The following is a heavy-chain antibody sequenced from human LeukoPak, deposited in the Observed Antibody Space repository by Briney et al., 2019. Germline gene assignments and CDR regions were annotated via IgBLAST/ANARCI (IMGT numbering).Heavy chain of an antibody. J-gene: IGHJ4*02. CDR1: GLTFSSYW. CDR2: INSGGSST. V-gene: IGHV3-74*01. CDR3: ARASGTDSTGYVQIDF. Sequence: PGGSLRLSCAASGLTFSSYWMHWVRQAPGKGLVWLSRINSGGSSTSYADSVKGRFTISRDNANNTLYLQMNSLRADDTAVYYCARASGTDSTGYVQIDFRGQGTLGTVSA. D-gene: IGHD3-22*01.